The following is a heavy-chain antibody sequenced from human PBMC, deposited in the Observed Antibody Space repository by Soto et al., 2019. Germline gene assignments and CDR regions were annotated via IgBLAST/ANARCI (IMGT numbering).Heavy chain of an antibody. CDR2: INGGPGET. CDR3: AKTHYDILDY. Sequence: GGSLRLSCAASGVTFSSYAMSWVRQAPGKGLEWVSAINGGPGETFYADSVKGRFTISRDDSQDTLYLQMNSLRAEDTAIYYCAKTHYDILDYWGQGTLVTVSS. V-gene: IGHV3-23*01. J-gene: IGHJ4*02. D-gene: IGHD3-9*01. CDR1: GVTFSSYA.